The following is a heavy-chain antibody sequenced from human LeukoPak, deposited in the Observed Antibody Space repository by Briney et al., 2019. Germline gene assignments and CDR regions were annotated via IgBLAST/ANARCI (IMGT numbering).Heavy chain of an antibody. D-gene: IGHD6-13*01. Sequence: GSLRLSCVASGLTVSNHWMSWIRQPPGKGLEWIGYIYYSGSTNYNPSLKSRVTISVDTSKNQFSLKLSSVTAADTAVYYCARGYSSGWYLSYFDYWGQGTLVTVSS. CDR3: ARGYSSGWYLSYFDY. V-gene: IGHV4-59*02. CDR2: IYYSGST. J-gene: IGHJ4*02. CDR1: GLTVSNHW.